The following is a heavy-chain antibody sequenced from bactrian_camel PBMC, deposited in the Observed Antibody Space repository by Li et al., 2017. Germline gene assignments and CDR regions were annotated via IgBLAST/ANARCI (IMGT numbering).Heavy chain of an antibody. D-gene: IGHD5*01. CDR3: ALGSGRFNYPYAFPY. CDR1: GFTFSNNW. J-gene: IGHJ4*01. Sequence: HVQLVESGGGLVQPGGSLRLSCAASGFTFSNNWMHWVRQAPGKGLEWVSTIYTGDGRTKSADSVKGRFTMSRDNAKNMLYLQMNNLKSEDTALYYCALGSGRFNYPYAFPYWGQGTQVTVS. V-gene: IGHV3S1*01. CDR2: IYTGDGRT.